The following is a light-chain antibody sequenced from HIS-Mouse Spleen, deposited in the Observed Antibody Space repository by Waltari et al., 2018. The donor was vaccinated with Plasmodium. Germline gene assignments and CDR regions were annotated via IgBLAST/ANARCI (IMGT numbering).Light chain of an antibody. V-gene: IGLV1-44*01. CDR2: SNN. CDR3: AAWDDSLNGVV. J-gene: IGLJ2*01. Sequence: QSVLTQPPSASGPPGQRVPISCSGSSSNIGSHTVNWYQQLPGTAPKHLIYSNNQRPSGVPDRFSGSKSGTSASLAISGLQSEDEADYYCAAWDDSLNGVVFGGGTKLTVL. CDR1: SSNIGSHT.